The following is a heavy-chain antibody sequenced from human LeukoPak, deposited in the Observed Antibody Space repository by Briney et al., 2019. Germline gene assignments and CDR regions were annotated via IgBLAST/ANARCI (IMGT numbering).Heavy chain of an antibody. CDR1: GGSFSGYY. J-gene: IGHJ5*02. CDR2: INHSGST. D-gene: IGHD2-2*01. CDR3: ARGRRREYCSSTSCQNWFDP. V-gene: IGHV4-34*01. Sequence: SETLSLTCAVYGGSFSGYYWSWIRQPPGKGREWIGEINHSGSTNYNPSLKSRVTISVDTSKNQFSLKLSSVTAADTAVYSCARGRRREYCSSTSCQNWFDPWGQGTLVTVSS.